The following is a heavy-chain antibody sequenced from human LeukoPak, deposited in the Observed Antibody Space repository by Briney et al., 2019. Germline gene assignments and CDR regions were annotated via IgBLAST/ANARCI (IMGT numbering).Heavy chain of an antibody. CDR1: GFIFSSSA. V-gene: IGHV3-23*01. CDR3: AKADDSSVLPDY. J-gene: IGHJ4*02. CDR2: ISGSGGST. Sequence: PGGSLRLSCAASGFIFSSSAMNWVRQAPGKGLEWVSAISGSGGSTYYADSVKGRFTISRDNSKNTLYLQMNSLRAEDTAVYYCAKADDSSVLPDYWGQGTLVTVSS. D-gene: IGHD3-22*01.